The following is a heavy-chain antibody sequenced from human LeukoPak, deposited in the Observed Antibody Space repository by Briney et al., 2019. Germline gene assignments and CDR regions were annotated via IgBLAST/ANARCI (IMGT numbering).Heavy chain of an antibody. J-gene: IGHJ4*02. CDR3: ARTGDTERFDY. Sequence: GGSLRLSCAASGFTFSNYGMHWVRQAPGKGLEWVALIRYDGSKKDYADSVKGRFSISRDNSKNTLHLQMNSLRAEDTAVYYCARTGDTERFDYWGQGTLVTVSS. CDR2: IRYDGSKK. V-gene: IGHV3-33*01. D-gene: IGHD5-18*01. CDR1: GFTFSNYG.